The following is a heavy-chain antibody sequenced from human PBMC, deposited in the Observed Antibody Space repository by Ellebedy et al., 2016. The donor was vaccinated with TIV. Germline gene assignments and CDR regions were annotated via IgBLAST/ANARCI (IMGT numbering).Heavy chain of an antibody. Sequence: GESLKISXAASGFTFSNYWMTWVRQAPGKGLEWVANIKQDGSEKNYVDSVKGRFTISRDNSKNTVYLEMNSLRDEDTAVYSCARDGFRFGGGPYQYSGMDVWGQGTTVTVSS. J-gene: IGHJ6*02. D-gene: IGHD3-16*01. CDR2: IKQDGSEK. CDR1: GFTFSNYW. CDR3: ARDGFRFGGGPYQYSGMDV. V-gene: IGHV3-7*01.